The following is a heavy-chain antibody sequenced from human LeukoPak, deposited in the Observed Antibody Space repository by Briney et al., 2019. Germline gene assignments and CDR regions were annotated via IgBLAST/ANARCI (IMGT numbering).Heavy chain of an antibody. CDR3: ARVRAVAGGFDN. V-gene: IGHV3-33*01. CDR1: GFTFSSFG. Sequence: GGSLRLSCAASGFTFSSFGMHWVRQAPGKGLEWVAIVWYDGSNKYYADSVKGRFTISRDNSKNTLYLQMSSLRVEDTAVYYCARVRAVAGGFDNWGQGTLVTVSS. D-gene: IGHD6-19*01. J-gene: IGHJ4*02. CDR2: VWYDGSNK.